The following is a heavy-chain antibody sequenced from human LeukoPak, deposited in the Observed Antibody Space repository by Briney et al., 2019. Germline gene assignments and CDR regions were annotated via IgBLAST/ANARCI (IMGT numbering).Heavy chain of an antibody. D-gene: IGHD3-10*01. CDR1: GYTFTNYG. CDR3: AREREETYGSGSYTFDH. Sequence: ASVKVSCKASGYTFTNYGISWVRQAPGQGLEWMGWINTNNGNTNYVKRLQGRVTMTTDTSTTTAYMELRSLISDDTAVYYCAREREETYGSGSYTFDHWGQGTLVTVSS. J-gene: IGHJ4*02. V-gene: IGHV1-18*01. CDR2: INTNNGNT.